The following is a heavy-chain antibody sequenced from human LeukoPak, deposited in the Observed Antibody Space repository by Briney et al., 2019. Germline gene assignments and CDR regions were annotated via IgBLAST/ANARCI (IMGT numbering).Heavy chain of an antibody. CDR1: GYTFTAYY. V-gene: IGHV1-2*02. CDR3: AKMAIAAAVEGDSWFDP. CDR2: INPNSGVT. D-gene: IGHD6-13*01. J-gene: IGHJ5*02. Sequence: ASLKLSCTASGYTFTAYYMHWVRQAPGQGLEWIGWINPNSGVTKYAQKFQGRVTMTRDTSISTAYMELSRLISGDTAVYYCAKMAIAAAVEGDSWFDPWGQGTLVTVSS.